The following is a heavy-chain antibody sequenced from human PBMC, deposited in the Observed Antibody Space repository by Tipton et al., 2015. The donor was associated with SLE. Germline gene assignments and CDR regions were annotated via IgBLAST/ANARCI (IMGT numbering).Heavy chain of an antibody. V-gene: IGHV4-39*07. CDR3: ARDGTLLWFGALDY. Sequence: LRLSCIVSGGSISSNSYYWGWIRQPPGKGLEWIGSIYYSGSTYYNPSLKSRVTISVDTSKNQFSLKLSSVTAADTAVYYCARDGTLLWFGALDYWGQGTLVTVSS. CDR1: GGSISSNSYY. CDR2: IYYSGST. J-gene: IGHJ4*02. D-gene: IGHD3-10*01.